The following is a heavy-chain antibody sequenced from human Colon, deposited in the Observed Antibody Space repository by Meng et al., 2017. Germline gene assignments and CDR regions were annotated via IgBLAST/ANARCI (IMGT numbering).Heavy chain of an antibody. CDR2: IYTADGNR. CDR1: GYSFTSYG. V-gene: IGHV1-3*04. CDR3: ARDERGGPYYFDY. J-gene: IGHJ4*02. Sequence: QVHLVQSGAELKKPRASVKVSCQASGYSFTSYGMHWLRQAPGQRPEWMGWIYTADGNRRYSQRFQDRLTITSDTFARTAYMELSSLRSEDTAVYFCARDERGGPYYFDYWGQGTLVTVSS.